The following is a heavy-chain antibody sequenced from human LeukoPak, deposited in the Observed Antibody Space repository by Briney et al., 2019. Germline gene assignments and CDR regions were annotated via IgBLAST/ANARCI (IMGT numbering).Heavy chain of an antibody. CDR3: ARDMIAAAGNQFDY. CDR2: ISSRSSYI. Sequence: GGALRLSCAPSGYTFSSYSMNWVRQGLGKGVWRGSSISSRSSYIYYADSVKGRFTISRDNAKNSLYLQMNSLRAEDTAVYYCARDMIAAAGNQFDYWGQGTLVTVSS. CDR1: GYTFSSYS. V-gene: IGHV3-21*01. J-gene: IGHJ4*02. D-gene: IGHD6-13*01.